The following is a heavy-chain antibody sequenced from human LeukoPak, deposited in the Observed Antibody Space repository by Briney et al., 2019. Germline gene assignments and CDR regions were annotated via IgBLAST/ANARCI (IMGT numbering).Heavy chain of an antibody. CDR1: GGSISSGGYY. J-gene: IGHJ5*02. V-gene: IGHV4-31*03. D-gene: IGHD3-22*01. CDR3: ARDHSSSGYYWFDP. Sequence: PSQTLSLTCTVSGGSISSGGYYWSWIRQPPGKGLECIGYIYYSGSTYYNPSLKSRVTMSVDTSKNQFSLKLSSVTAADTAVYYCARDHSSSGYYWFDPWGQGTLVTVSS. CDR2: IYYSGST.